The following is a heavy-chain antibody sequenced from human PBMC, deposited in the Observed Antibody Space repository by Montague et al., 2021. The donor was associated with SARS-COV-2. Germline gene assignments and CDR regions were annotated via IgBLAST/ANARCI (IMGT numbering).Heavy chain of an antibody. J-gene: IGHJ6*02. V-gene: IGHV2-70*11. CDR3: ARGPSDTYYYNGMDV. Sequence: PALEKPTQTLTLTCTFSGFSLSTSGMCMTWIRQPPGKALEWPARIDWDGDKYYNTSLKSRLTISKDTSKNLVVLTMTNMDPVDTATYYCARGPSDTYYYNGMDVWGRGTTVTVSS. CDR2: IDWDGDK. CDR1: GFSLSTSGMC.